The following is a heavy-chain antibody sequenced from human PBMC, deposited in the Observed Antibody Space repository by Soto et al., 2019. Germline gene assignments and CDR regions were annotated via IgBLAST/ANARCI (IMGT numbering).Heavy chain of an antibody. V-gene: IGHV1-8*01. CDR2: MNPNSGNT. CDR3: ARDASTKAFEY. Sequence: ASVNVSCKASGYTFTSYYINWVRQATGQGLEWMGWMNPNSGNTVYAQKFQGRVTMTRNTSISTAYMELSSLRSEDTAVYYCARDASTKAFEYWGQGTLVTVSS. D-gene: IGHD5-12*01. J-gene: IGHJ4*02. CDR1: GYTFTSYY.